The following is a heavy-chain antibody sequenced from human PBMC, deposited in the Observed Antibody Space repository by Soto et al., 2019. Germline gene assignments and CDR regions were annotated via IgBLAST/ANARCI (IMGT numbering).Heavy chain of an antibody. D-gene: IGHD2-21*02. V-gene: IGHV3-33*01. J-gene: IGHJ3*02. CDR1: GFSFSNYG. Sequence: QVQLVESGGGVVTPGRSLRLSCAASGFSFSNYGMHWVRQAPGKGLEWVAMIWLDGTNIYYADSVKGRFNISRDNSKNTLYLQMNSLTAEDTAVYYCARDYCGGDCYVNAVDMWGQGKMVTVSA. CDR3: ARDYCGGDCYVNAVDM. CDR2: IWLDGTNI.